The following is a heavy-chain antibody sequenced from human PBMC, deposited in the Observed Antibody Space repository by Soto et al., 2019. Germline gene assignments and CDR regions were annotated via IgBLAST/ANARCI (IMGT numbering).Heavy chain of an antibody. CDR2: ISSNGAST. CDR3: VKENGWYPD. Sequence: PGGSLRLSCSASGFTFSTNPMHWVRQGPGKGLEYVSAISSNGASTYYADSVKGRFTISRDNSKNTLYLQMSSLRAEYTAVYYCVKENGWYPDWGQGTLVTVSS. CDR1: GFTFSTNP. V-gene: IGHV3-64D*06. D-gene: IGHD6-19*01. J-gene: IGHJ4*02.